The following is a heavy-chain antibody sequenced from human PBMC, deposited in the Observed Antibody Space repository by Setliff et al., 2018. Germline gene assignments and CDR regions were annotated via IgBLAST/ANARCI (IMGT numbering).Heavy chain of an antibody. D-gene: IGHD2-2*01. CDR2: ISPYTGNT. CDR3: ERLVRYGSTTSCQRTSGDDF. CDR1: GYTFTDYG. J-gene: IGHJ4*02. Sequence: GASVKVSCKASGYTFTDYGISRVRQAPGQGLEWMGWISPYTGNTFYAPQFQGRVIITTDKSAKTAYMDLRSLRSDDTAVYYCERLVRYGSTTSCQRTSGDDFWGLGTLVTVSS. V-gene: IGHV1-18*01.